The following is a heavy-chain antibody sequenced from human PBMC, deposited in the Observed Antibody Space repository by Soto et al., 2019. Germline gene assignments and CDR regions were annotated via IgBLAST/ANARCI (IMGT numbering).Heavy chain of an antibody. Sequence: SETLSLTCTVSGGSISSGGYYWSWIRQHPGKGLEWIGYIYYSGSTYYNPSLKSRVTISVDTSKNQFSLKLSSVTAADTAVYYCARVRYYYGSGSYNNWFDPWGQGTLVTVSS. D-gene: IGHD3-10*01. CDR1: GGSISSGGYY. CDR2: IYYSGST. J-gene: IGHJ5*02. V-gene: IGHV4-31*03. CDR3: ARVRYYYGSGSYNNWFDP.